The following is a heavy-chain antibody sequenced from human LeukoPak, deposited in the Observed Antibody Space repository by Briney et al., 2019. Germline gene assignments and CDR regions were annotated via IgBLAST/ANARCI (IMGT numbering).Heavy chain of an antibody. CDR2: IDSSSTSI. CDR1: GLTFSSYS. V-gene: IGHV3-21*01. D-gene: IGHD2-15*01. Sequence: GGSLRLSCAASGLTFSSYSMNWVRQAPGKGLEWVSSIDSSSTSIYYADSVKGRFAISRDNAKNSLYLQMNSLRAEDTAVYYCAAGGFKYSFNIWGQGTMVSVSS. J-gene: IGHJ3*02. CDR3: AAGGFKYSFNI.